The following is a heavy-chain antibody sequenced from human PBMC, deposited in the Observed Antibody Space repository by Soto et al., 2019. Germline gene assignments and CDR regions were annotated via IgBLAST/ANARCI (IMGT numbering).Heavy chain of an antibody. V-gene: IGHV4-34*01. CDR1: GGSFSGYY. D-gene: IGHD6-19*01. Sequence: QVQLQQWGAGLLKPSETLSLTCAVYGGSFSGYYWSWIRQPPGKGLEWIGEINHSGSTNYNPALKSRVTISGDTSKNQSSLELSSVTAADTAVYYCARVRGRRQWLLYYYGMDVWGQGTTVTVSS. CDR2: INHSGST. CDR3: ARVRGRRQWLLYYYGMDV. J-gene: IGHJ6*02.